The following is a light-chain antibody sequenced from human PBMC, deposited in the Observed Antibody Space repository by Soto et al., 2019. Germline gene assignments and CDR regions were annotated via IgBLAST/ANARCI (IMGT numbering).Light chain of an antibody. CDR3: SSYSSSSTLV. V-gene: IGLV2-14*01. CDR1: SSDVGGYNY. J-gene: IGLJ2*01. Sequence: QSALTQPASVSGSPGQSITISCTGTSSDVGGYNYVSWYQQHPGKAPKLMIYDVSNRPSGVSNRFSGSKSGNTASLPISGLQAEDEDDYYCSSYSSSSTLVFGGGTKLTVL. CDR2: DVS.